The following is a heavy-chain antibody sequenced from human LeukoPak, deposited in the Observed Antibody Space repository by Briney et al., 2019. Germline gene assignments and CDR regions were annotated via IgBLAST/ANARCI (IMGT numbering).Heavy chain of an antibody. J-gene: IGHJ4*02. Sequence: PGGSLRLSCAASGFNFGEFWMAWVRQTPGMGLEWVADIKEDGSESFYVDSVKGRFTISRDNSKNSLDLQMNRLRGDDTALYFCVYHNFDLWGLGTLVTVSS. CDR2: IKEDGSES. CDR3: VYHNFDL. D-gene: IGHD2-8*01. V-gene: IGHV3-7*01. CDR1: GFNFGEFW.